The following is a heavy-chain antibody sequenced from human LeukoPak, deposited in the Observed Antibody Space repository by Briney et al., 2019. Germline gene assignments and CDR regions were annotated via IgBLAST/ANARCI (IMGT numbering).Heavy chain of an antibody. CDR3: ARENNFYYYYGMDV. J-gene: IGHJ6*02. D-gene: IGHD1-20*01. V-gene: IGHV4-59*01. Sequence: SETLSLTCTVSGGSISSYYWSWIRQPPGKGLEWIGYIYYSGSTNYNPSLKSRVTISVDTSKNQFSLKLSSVTAADTAVYYCARENNFYYYYGMDVWGQGTTATVSS. CDR2: IYYSGST. CDR1: GGSISSYY.